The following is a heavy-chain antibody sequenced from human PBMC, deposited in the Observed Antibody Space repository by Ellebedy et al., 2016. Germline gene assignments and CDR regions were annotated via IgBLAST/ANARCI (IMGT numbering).Heavy chain of an antibody. Sequence: GESLKISXAASGFTVGNNYMIWVRQAPGKGLEWVSLIYSGGSTYYADSVKGRLTISRYNSKNTLYLQMNSLRAEDTAVYYCARNPGDCYSCGYWGQGTLVTVSS. CDR2: IYSGGST. CDR3: ARNPGDCYSCGY. D-gene: IGHD2-21*02. J-gene: IGHJ4*02. V-gene: IGHV3-53*01. CDR1: GFTVGNNY.